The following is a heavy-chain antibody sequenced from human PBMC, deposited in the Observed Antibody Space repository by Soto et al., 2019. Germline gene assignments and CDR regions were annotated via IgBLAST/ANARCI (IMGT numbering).Heavy chain of an antibody. V-gene: IGHV5-51*01. CDR1: GYNFNTYW. Sequence: PGESLKISCKGSGYNFNTYWIGWVRQPPGKGLEWMGIIYPDDSDTKFSPSFQGQVTISVDKSLSTAYLQWRSLKASDTAVYYCERGGGWGTYYFDSSGYRGGDVWGQGTTVTVSS. CDR3: ERGGGWGTYYFDSSGYRGGDV. CDR2: IYPDDSDT. D-gene: IGHD3-22*01. J-gene: IGHJ6*02.